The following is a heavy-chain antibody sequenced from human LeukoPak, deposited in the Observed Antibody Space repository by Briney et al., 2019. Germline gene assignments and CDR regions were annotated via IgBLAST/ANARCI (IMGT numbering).Heavy chain of an antibody. Sequence: ASVKVSCKASGYTFTGYYMHWVRQAPGQGLEWMGWINPNSGGTNYAQKFQGRVTMTTDTSISTAYMELSRLRSDDTAVYYCARDRRTIGPYSSGWFGWFDPWGQGTLVTVSS. CDR3: ARDRRTIGPYSSGWFGWFDP. CDR1: GYTFTGYY. D-gene: IGHD6-19*01. J-gene: IGHJ5*02. V-gene: IGHV1-2*02. CDR2: INPNSGGT.